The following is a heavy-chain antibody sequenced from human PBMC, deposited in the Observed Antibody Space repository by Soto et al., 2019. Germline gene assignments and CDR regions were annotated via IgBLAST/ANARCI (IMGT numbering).Heavy chain of an antibody. Sequence: EVQLVESGGGLVQPGGSLRLSCAPSGFPFSSYGMNWVRRPPGRGLEWVSYISSSSSTIYYADSVKGRFTISRDNAKNSLYLQMNSLRDEDTAVYYCAREGGSLNWFDPWGQGTLVTVSS. D-gene: IGHD1-26*01. CDR1: GFPFSSYG. J-gene: IGHJ5*02. V-gene: IGHV3-48*02. CDR3: AREGGSLNWFDP. CDR2: ISSSSSTI.